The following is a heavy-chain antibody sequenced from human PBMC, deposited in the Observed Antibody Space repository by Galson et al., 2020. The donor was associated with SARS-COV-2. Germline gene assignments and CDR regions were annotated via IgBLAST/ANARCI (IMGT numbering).Heavy chain of an antibody. CDR2: IYPGGSNS. CDR1: GYIFSNHW. Sequence: GESLKISCKASGYIFSNHWIGWVRQMPGNDLEWMGIIYPGGSNSRYSPSFQGQVTISADKSISTVYLQWSSLRTSDTAMYYCARGSGYITTSGTLNWYLDLWGRGTRVTVSS. J-gene: IGHJ2*01. D-gene: IGHD5-12*01. CDR3: ARGSGYITTSGTLNWYLDL. V-gene: IGHV5-51*01.